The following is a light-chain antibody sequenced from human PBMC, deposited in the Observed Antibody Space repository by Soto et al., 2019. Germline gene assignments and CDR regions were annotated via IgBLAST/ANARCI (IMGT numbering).Light chain of an antibody. Sequence: IVITQSLSTLSVSPGERATLTCRASQSVSSNLAWYQQKPGQAPRLLIYGASTRATGIPARFSGSGSGTEFSLTISSLQSEDFAVYFCQQYNNWPPNTFGGGTKVDIK. CDR3: QQYNNWPPNT. V-gene: IGKV3-15*01. CDR2: GAS. CDR1: QSVSSN. J-gene: IGKJ4*01.